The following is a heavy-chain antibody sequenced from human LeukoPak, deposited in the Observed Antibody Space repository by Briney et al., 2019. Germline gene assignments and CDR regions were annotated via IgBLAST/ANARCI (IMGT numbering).Heavy chain of an antibody. CDR3: ARDHSYYDILTGYYPYGMDV. V-gene: IGHV1-18*01. Sequence: ASVKVSCKASGYTSTSYGISWVRPAPGQGLEWMGWISAYNGNTNYAQKLQGRVTMTTDTSTSTAYMELKSLRSDDTAVYHCARDHSYYDILTGYYPYGMDVWGQGTTVTVSS. CDR1: GYTSTSYG. J-gene: IGHJ6*02. D-gene: IGHD3-9*01. CDR2: ISAYNGNT.